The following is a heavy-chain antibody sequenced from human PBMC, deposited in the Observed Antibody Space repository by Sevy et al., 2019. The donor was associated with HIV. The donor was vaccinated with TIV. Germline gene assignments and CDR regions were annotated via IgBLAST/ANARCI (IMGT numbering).Heavy chain of an antibody. D-gene: IGHD4-17*01. Sequence: SETLSLTCAVSGGSISSGLYSWNWIRHPPGKGLEWIGYIYHTGPTHYNPSLKSRVTISVDRSKNQFSLRLSSVTAADTAVYYCARDRGDYPYSFDHWGQGTLVTVSS. J-gene: IGHJ4*02. CDR1: GGSISSGLYS. CDR3: ARDRGDYPYSFDH. CDR2: IYHTGPT. V-gene: IGHV4-30-2*01.